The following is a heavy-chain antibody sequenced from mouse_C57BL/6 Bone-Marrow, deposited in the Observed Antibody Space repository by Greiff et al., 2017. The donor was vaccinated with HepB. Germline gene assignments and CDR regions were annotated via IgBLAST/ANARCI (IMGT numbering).Heavy chain of an antibody. D-gene: IGHD3-2*02. CDR1: GFTFSNYW. CDR2: IRLKSDNYAT. J-gene: IGHJ3*01. CDR3: TGAAQALWFAY. V-gene: IGHV6-3*01. Sequence: VQLKESGGGLVQPGGSMKLSCVASGFTFSNYWMNWVRQSPEKGLEWVAQIRLKSDNYATHYAESVKGRFTISRDDSKSSVYLQMNNLRAEDTGIYYCTGAAQALWFAYWGQGTLVTVSA.